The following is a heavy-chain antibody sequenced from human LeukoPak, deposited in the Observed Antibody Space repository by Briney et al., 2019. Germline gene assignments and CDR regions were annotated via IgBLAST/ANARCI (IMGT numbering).Heavy chain of an antibody. Sequence: ASVKVSCKASGYTFINYGISWVRQAPGQGLEWMGWISVYNGNTNYAQKLQGRVTVTTDTSTSTAYMELRSLRSDDTAVYHCARGGGTYYFDSSGYGDYWGQGSLVTVSS. CDR2: ISVYNGNT. J-gene: IGHJ4*02. CDR1: GYTFINYG. D-gene: IGHD3-22*01. CDR3: ARGGGTYYFDSSGYGDY. V-gene: IGHV1-18*01.